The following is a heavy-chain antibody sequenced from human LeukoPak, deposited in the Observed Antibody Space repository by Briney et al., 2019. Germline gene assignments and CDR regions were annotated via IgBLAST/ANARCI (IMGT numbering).Heavy chain of an antibody. Sequence: SETLSLTCTVSGGSISSSSYYWGWIRQPPGKGLEWIGYIYYSGSTNYNPSLKSRVTISVDTSKNQFSLKLCSVTAADTAVYYCARGRGLRPSDYWGQGTLVTVSS. V-gene: IGHV4-61*05. D-gene: IGHD3-3*01. CDR1: GGSISSSSYY. CDR2: IYYSGST. J-gene: IGHJ4*02. CDR3: ARGRGLRPSDY.